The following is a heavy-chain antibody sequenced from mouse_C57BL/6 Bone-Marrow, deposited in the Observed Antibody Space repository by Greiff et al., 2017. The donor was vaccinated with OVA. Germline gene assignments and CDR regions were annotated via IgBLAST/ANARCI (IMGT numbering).Heavy chain of an antibody. CDR2: INPYNGGT. V-gene: IGHV1-19*01. Sequence: EVQLQQSGPVLVKPGASVKMSCKASGYTFTDYYMNWVKQSHGKSLEWIGDINPYNGGTSYNQKFKGKATLTVDKSSSTAYMELNSLTSEDSAVYYCAITSNYFDYWGQGTTLTVSS. J-gene: IGHJ2*01. CDR3: AITSNYFDY. CDR1: GYTFTDYY. D-gene: IGHD1-1*01.